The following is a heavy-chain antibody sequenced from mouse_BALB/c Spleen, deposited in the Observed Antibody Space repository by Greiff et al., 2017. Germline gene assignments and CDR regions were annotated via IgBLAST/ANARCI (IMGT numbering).Heavy chain of an antibody. CDR2: INPGSGGT. J-gene: IGHJ4*01. Sequence: QVQLQQSGAELVRPGTSVKVSCKASGYAFTNYLIEWVKQRPGQGLEWIGVINPGSGGTNYNEKFKGKATLTADKSSSTAYMQLSSLTSDDSAVYYCTITTVVADYAMDYWGQGTSVTVSS. V-gene: IGHV1-54*01. CDR1: GYAFTNYL. D-gene: IGHD1-1*01. CDR3: TITTVVADYAMDY.